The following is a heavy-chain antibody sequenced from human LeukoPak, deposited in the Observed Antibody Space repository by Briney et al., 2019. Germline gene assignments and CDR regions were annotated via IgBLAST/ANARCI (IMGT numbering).Heavy chain of an antibody. D-gene: IGHD2-15*01. Sequence: QPGGSLRLSCAASGFTFINYWMVWVRQAPGKGLLWVSRINSDGSSTTYADSVKGRFTISRDNAKNTVYLQMNSLRAEGTAVYYCARVQGCSGGTCYFHYWGQGTLVTVSS. CDR2: INSDGSST. J-gene: IGHJ4*02. V-gene: IGHV3-74*01. CDR3: ARVQGCSGGTCYFHY. CDR1: GFTFINYW.